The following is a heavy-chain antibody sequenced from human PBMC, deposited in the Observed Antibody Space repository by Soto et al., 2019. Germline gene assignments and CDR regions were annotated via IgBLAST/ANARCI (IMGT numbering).Heavy chain of an antibody. CDR3: ASNYYYDSSCYRADYYFDF. J-gene: IGHJ4*02. CDR2: IYYSGST. V-gene: IGHV4-39*01. D-gene: IGHD3-22*01. Sequence: SETLSLTCTVSGGSISSSSYYWGWIRQPGGKGLEWIGSIYYSGSTYYNPSLKSRVTISVDTSKNQFSLKLSSVTAADTAVYYCASNYYYDSSCYRADYYFDFWGQGTLVTVSS. CDR1: GGSISSSSYY.